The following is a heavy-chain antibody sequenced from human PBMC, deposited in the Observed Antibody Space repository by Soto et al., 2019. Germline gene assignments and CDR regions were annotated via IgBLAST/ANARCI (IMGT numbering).Heavy chain of an antibody. V-gene: IGHV1-18*01. CDR3: ARDRWEVLGGDY. CDR2: ISADNGNT. J-gene: IGHJ4*02. D-gene: IGHD1-26*01. CDR1: GYTFTSYG. Sequence: ASVKVSCKAFGYTFTSYGISWVRQAPGQGLEWMGWISADNGNTHYAQKLQGRVTMTTDTSTNTAYMELRSLRSDDTAVYYCARDRWEVLGGDYWGQVTLVTVSS.